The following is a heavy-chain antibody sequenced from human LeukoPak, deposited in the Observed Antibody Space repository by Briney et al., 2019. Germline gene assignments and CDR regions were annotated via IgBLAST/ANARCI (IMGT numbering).Heavy chain of an antibody. CDR2: MNPQNGNT. D-gene: IGHD2-15*01. CDR1: GYTFTSYD. J-gene: IGHJ4*02. V-gene: IGHV1-8*01. CDR3: ARGHSSSPGDY. Sequence: ASVKVSCKASGYTFTSYDLNWVRQATGQGLEWMGWMNPQNGNTGYAPKFQGRVTITRATSISTAYMELSGLRSEDTAVYYCARGHSSSPGDYWGQGALVTVSS.